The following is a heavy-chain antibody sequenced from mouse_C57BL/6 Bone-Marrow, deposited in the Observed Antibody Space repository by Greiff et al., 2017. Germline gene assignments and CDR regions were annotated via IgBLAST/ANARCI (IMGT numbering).Heavy chain of an antibody. CDR1: GYAFTNYL. CDR2: INPGSGGT. D-gene: IGHD3-2*02. Sequence: QVQLQQSGAELVRPGTSVKVSCKASGYAFTNYLIEWVKQRPGQGLEWIGEINPGSGGTNYNEKFKGKATLTADKSSSTAYMHLSSLTSEDSAVFFCARALRLFFGYWGQGTTLTVSS. CDR3: ARALRLFFGY. J-gene: IGHJ2*01. V-gene: IGHV1-54*01.